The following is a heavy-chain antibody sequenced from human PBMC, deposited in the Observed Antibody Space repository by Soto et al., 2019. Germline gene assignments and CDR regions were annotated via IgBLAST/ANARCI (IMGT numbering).Heavy chain of an antibody. CDR3: AKVTLRPYYFDS. J-gene: IGHJ4*02. D-gene: IGHD4-17*01. V-gene: IGHV3-23*01. CDR2: ISASGVST. Sequence: EVQLLDSGGGLAQPGGSLRVSCAASGFIFNNYAMNWVRQAPGEGLQWVAGISASGVSTYYADSVKGRFIISRDNSKNPLFLQMNSLTAEDTAIYYCAKVTLRPYYFDSWGLGTLVTVSS. CDR1: GFIFNNYA.